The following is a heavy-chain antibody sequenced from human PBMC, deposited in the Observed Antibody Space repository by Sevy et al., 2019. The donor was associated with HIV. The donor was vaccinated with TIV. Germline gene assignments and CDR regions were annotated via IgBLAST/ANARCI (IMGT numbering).Heavy chain of an antibody. V-gene: IGHV1-2*06. J-gene: IGHJ4*02. CDR3: ARPHMAVAGREGEDY. D-gene: IGHD6-19*01. CDR1: GYTFTGYY. Sequence: ASVKVSCKASGYTFTGYYMHWVRQAPGQGLEWMGRINPNSGGTNYAQKFQGRVTMTRDTSISTAYMELGRLRSDDTAVYYCARPHMAVAGREGEDYWGQGTLVTVSS. CDR2: INPNSGGT.